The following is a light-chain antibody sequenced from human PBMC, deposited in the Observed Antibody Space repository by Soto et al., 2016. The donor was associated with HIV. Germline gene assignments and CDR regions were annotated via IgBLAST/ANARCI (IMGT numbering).Light chain of an antibody. CDR3: LQHNSYPPMYN. V-gene: IGKV1-17*01. CDR1: QGIRNG. CDR2: GAS. J-gene: IGKJ2*01. Sequence: DIQMTQSPSSLSASVGDRVTITCRASQGIRNGLGWYQQKPGKAPKRLIYGASSLQSGVPSRFSGSGSGTEFTLTISSLQPEDFAIYYCLQHNSYPPMYNFGPGDQTGDQT.